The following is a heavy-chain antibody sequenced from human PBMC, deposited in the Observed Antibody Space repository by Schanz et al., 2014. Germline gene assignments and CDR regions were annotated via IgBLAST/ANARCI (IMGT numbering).Heavy chain of an antibody. J-gene: IGHJ4*02. D-gene: IGHD1-26*01. CDR2: IKEDGSQK. CDR3: TRDRAYHSFDY. Sequence: PLVEFGGGLVQPGGSLSLSCEASGFSFSVSWMNWFRQAPGKGLEWVATIKEDGSQKYYLDSVKGRFTISRDNARNSLYLQMTSLRAEDTALYYCTRDRAYHSFDYWGQGTLVTVSS. V-gene: IGHV3-7*01. CDR1: GFSFSVSW.